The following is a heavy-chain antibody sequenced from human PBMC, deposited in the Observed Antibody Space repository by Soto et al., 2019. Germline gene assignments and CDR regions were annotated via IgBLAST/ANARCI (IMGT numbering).Heavy chain of an antibody. Sequence: QVQLVESGGGVVQPGRSLRLSCAASGFTFSTYAMHWVRQAPGKGLEWVGVTSNDGSKQSYGDSVKGRFTISRDNSKDTAYLKMNCLKLEDTAVYFCARVGFAVVEPAAPGLYWGQGTLVTVSS. CDR3: ARVGFAVVEPAAPGLY. CDR1: GFTFSTYA. V-gene: IGHV3-30-3*01. D-gene: IGHD2-2*01. J-gene: IGHJ4*02. CDR2: TSNDGSKQ.